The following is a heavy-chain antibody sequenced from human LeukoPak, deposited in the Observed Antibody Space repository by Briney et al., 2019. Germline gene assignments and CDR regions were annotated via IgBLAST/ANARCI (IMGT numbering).Heavy chain of an antibody. V-gene: IGHV3-30*04. J-gene: IGHJ3*02. D-gene: IGHD3-22*01. CDR1: GFTFSSYA. CDR3: ARDLKGAIGYYDSSGYYPSGTFDI. Sequence: GRSLRLSCAASGFTFSSYAIHWARQAAGKGLEWVAVISYDGSKKYYADSVKGRLTISRDNSKNTLYLQMNSLRAEDTAVYYCARDLKGAIGYYDSSGYYPSGTFDIWGQGTMVTVSS. CDR2: ISYDGSKK.